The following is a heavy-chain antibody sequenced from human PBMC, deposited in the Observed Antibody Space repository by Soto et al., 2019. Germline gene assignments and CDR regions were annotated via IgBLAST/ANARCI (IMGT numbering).Heavy chain of an antibody. CDR3: ANTGGVATNNGGFLGYFDL. D-gene: IGHD5-12*01. V-gene: IGHV1-69*12. CDR2: IIPIFGTA. J-gene: IGHJ2*01. CDR1: GGTFSSYA. Sequence: QVQLVQSGAEVKKPGSSVKVSCKASGGTFSSYAISWVRQAPGQGLEWMGGIIPIFGTANYAQKFQGRVTITADESTSTAYMELSSLRSEDTAGYYCANTGGVATNNGGFLGYFDLWGRGTLVTVSS.